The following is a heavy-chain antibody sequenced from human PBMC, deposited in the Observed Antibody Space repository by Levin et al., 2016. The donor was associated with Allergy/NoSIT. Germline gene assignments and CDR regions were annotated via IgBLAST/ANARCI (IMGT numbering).Heavy chain of an antibody. CDR3: AREKRVRYFDWLFDY. D-gene: IGHD3-9*01. CDR2: FYYSGST. J-gene: IGHJ4*02. V-gene: IGHV4-39*07. Sequence: SETLSLTCTVSGGSISTSGYYWGWIRQPPGKGLEWIESFYYSGSTYYNPSLKSRVTISVDTSKNQFSLKLSSVTAADTAVYYCAREKRVRYFDWLFDYWGQGTLVTVSS. CDR1: GGSISTSGYY.